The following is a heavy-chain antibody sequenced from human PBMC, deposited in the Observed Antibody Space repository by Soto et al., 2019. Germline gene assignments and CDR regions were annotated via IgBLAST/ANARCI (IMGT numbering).Heavy chain of an antibody. V-gene: IGHV4-39*01. CDR1: GGSISSSSYY. J-gene: IGHJ5*02. Sequence: SETLSLTCTVSGGSISSSSYYWGWIRQPPGKGLEWIGSIYYSGSTYYNPSLKSRVTISVDTSKNQFSLKLSSVTAADTAVYYCARSKYDYIWGSYRPRRFDPCGQGTLVTVS. CDR2: IYYSGST. D-gene: IGHD3-16*02. CDR3: ARSKYDYIWGSYRPRRFDP.